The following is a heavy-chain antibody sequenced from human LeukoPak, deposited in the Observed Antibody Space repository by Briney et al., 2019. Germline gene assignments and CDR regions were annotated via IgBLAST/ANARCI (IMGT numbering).Heavy chain of an antibody. D-gene: IGHD2-15*01. J-gene: IGHJ3*01. CDR2: ISGSSGAT. CDR3: AKGGPGASDF. V-gene: IGHV3-23*01. CDR1: GFAFSRND. Sequence: GGTLRLSCAASGFAFSRNDMFWFRKAPGKGLELVSCISGSSGATYYANSVRGRFTISRDNSKNTVFLQMNSLRAEDTAIYYCAKGGPGASDFWGQGTMVTVSS.